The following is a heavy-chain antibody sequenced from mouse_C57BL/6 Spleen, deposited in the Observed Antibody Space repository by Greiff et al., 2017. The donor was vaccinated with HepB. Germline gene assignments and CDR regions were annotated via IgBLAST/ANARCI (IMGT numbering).Heavy chain of an antibody. J-gene: IGHJ3*01. D-gene: IGHD3-1*01. CDR3: ARGGPSAWFAY. CDR1: GYAFSSSW. Sequence: VQLQQSGPELVKPGASVKISCKASGYAFSSSWMNWVKQRPGKGLEWIGRIYPGDGDTNYNGKFKGKAKLTADKSSSTAYMQLSSRTSEDSAVYFCARGGPSAWFAYWGQGTLVTVSA. V-gene: IGHV1-82*01. CDR2: IYPGDGDT.